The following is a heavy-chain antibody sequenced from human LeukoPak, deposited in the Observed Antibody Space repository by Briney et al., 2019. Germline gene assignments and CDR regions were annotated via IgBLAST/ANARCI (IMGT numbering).Heavy chain of an antibody. CDR3: ASILTGSAYGMDV. CDR1: GGSFGGYY. CDR2: INHSGST. V-gene: IGHV4-34*01. J-gene: IGHJ6*02. D-gene: IGHD3-9*01. Sequence: SETLSLTCAVYGGSFGGYYWSWIRQPPGKGLEWIGEINHSGSTNYNPSLKSRVTISVDTSKNQFSLKLSSVTAADTAVYYCASILTGSAYGMDVWGQGTTVTVSS.